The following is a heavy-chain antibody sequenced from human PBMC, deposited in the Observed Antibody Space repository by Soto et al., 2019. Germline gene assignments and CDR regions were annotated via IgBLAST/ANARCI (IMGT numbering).Heavy chain of an antibody. Sequence: PGGSLRLSCAASGFTFSSYSMNWVRQAPGKGLEWVSYISPSSSTIYYADSVKGRFTISRDNAKNSLYLQMNSLRDEDTAVYYYAKERVDTARKHQMGMDGWGKGTTVTVSS. D-gene: IGHD5-18*01. V-gene: IGHV3-48*02. CDR2: ISPSSSTI. J-gene: IGHJ6*04. CDR1: GFTFSSYS. CDR3: AKERVDTARKHQMGMDG.